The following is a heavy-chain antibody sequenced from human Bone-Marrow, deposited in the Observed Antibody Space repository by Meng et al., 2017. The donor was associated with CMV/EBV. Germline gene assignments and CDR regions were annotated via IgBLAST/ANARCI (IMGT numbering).Heavy chain of an antibody. D-gene: IGHD1-14*01. CDR1: GFTFSSYA. Sequence: GESLKISCAASGFTFSSYAMHWVRQAPGKGLEWVAVISYDGSNKYYADSVKGRLTISRDNSKNTLYLQMNSLRAEDTTVYYCARYHQLGAFDIWAQGTMVTVSS. V-gene: IGHV3-30-3*01. CDR2: ISYDGSNK. J-gene: IGHJ3*02. CDR3: ARYHQLGAFDI.